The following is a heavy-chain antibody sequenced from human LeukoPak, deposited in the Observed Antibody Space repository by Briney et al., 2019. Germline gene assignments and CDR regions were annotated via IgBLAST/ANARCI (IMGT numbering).Heavy chain of an antibody. Sequence: GGSLRLSCAASGFTFSSYAMHWVRQAPGKGLEWVAVISYDGSNKYYADSVKGRFTISRDNSKNTLYLQMNSLRAEDTAVYYCARASSYDILTGYYKMGADFDYWGQGTLVTVSS. CDR2: ISYDGSNK. CDR3: ARASSYDILTGYYKMGADFDY. D-gene: IGHD3-9*01. J-gene: IGHJ4*02. CDR1: GFTFSSYA. V-gene: IGHV3-30*04.